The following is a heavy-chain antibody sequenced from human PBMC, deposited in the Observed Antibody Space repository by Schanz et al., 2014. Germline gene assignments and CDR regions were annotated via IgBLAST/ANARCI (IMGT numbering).Heavy chain of an antibody. CDR3: ASTHWFGSGTTIVDY. Sequence: QVQLQESGPGLVKPSATLTLTCDVSGVSITTSNWWSWVRQPPGKGLEWIGEVFHSGISNSNPSLKTRVTISLDKSKNQFSMKLKSVTAADTAVYYCASTHWFGSGTTIVDYWGQGTLVTVSS. D-gene: IGHD3-10*01. J-gene: IGHJ4*02. CDR1: GVSITTSNW. CDR2: VFHSGIS. V-gene: IGHV4-4*02.